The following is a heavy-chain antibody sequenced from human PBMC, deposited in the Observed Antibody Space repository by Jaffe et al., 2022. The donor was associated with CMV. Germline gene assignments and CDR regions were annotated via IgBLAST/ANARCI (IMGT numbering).Heavy chain of an antibody. CDR1: GFTFSSYE. J-gene: IGHJ4*02. Sequence: EVQLVESGGGLVQPGGSLRLSCAASGFTFSSYEMNWVRQAPGKGLEWVSYISSSGSTIYYADSVKGRFTISRDNAKNSLYLQMNSLRAEDTAVYYCARVRLRIQLWEYYFDYWGQGTLVTVSS. D-gene: IGHD5-18*01. CDR3: ARVRLRIQLWEYYFDY. CDR2: ISSSGSTI. V-gene: IGHV3-48*03.